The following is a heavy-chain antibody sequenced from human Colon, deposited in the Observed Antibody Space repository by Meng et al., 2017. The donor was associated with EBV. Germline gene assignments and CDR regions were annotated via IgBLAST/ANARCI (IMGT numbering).Heavy chain of an antibody. J-gene: IGHJ4*02. CDR2: IYHSGST. CDR3: ARGGYYSFDY. CDR1: GGSISSVYW. D-gene: IGHD5-18*01. V-gene: IGHV4-4*02. Sequence: GQRQESGPGLVKPSEPLSLTCAVSGGSISSVYWWTWVRQSPGKGLEWIGEIYHSGSTNYNPSLKSRVTISVDKSKNQFSLKLTSVTAADTAVYYCARGGYYSFDYWGQRTLVTVSS.